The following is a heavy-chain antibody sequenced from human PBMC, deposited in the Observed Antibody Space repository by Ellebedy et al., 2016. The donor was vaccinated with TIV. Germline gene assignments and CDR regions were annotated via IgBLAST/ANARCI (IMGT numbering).Heavy chain of an antibody. CDR2: IYSGGTT. Sequence: GESLKISXAASGFTVSSNYMSWVRQAPGRGLEWVSVIYSGGTTNYADSVKGRFTISRDNSKNTLYLQMNSLRAEDTAVYYCARSPVVTREWWFDPWGQGTLVTVSS. CDR3: ARSPVVTREWWFDP. CDR1: GFTVSSNY. D-gene: IGHD4-23*01. J-gene: IGHJ5*02. V-gene: IGHV3-53*01.